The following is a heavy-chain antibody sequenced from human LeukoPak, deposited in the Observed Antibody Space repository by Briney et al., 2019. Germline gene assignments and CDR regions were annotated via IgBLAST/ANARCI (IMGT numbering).Heavy chain of an antibody. J-gene: IGHJ3*02. CDR3: ARGRYYDSSGHCDAFDI. D-gene: IGHD3-22*01. CDR2: MNPNSGNT. V-gene: IGHV1-8*02. Sequence: GASVKVSCKASGYTFTSYGISLVRQAPGQGLEWMGWMNPNSGNTGYAQKFQGRVTMTRNTSISTAYMELSSLRSEDTAVYYCARGRYYDSSGHCDAFDIWGQGTMVTVSS. CDR1: GYTFTSYG.